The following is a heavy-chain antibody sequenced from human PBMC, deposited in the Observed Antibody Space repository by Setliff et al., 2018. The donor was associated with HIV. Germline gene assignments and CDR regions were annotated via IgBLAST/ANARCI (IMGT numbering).Heavy chain of an antibody. V-gene: IGHV4-59*11. J-gene: IGHJ5*02. CDR1: GGSINSHY. D-gene: IGHD2-2*01. Sequence: SETLSLTCTVSGGSINSHYWSWVRQPPGKGLEWIGSIYYSRNTNYNPSLKRRVTISVETSKNQYSLNLNSVTAADTAVYYCARDPGGLYCTSASCQGGCFDPWGQGTLVTVSS. CDR2: IYYSRNT. CDR3: ARDPGGLYCTSASCQGGCFDP.